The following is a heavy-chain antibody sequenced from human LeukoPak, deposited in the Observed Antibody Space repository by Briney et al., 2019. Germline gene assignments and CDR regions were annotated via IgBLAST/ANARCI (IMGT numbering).Heavy chain of an antibody. V-gene: IGHV4-30-2*01. CDR1: GGSISSGGYY. Sequence: SQTLTLTCTVSGGSISSGGYYWSWIRQPPGKGLEWIGYIYHRGSTYYNPSLKSRVTISVDRSKNQFSLKLSSVTAADTAVYYCARGRVTIFGVVMTPDAFDIWGQGTMVTVSS. J-gene: IGHJ3*02. CDR3: ARGRVTIFGVVMTPDAFDI. CDR2: IYHRGST. D-gene: IGHD3-3*01.